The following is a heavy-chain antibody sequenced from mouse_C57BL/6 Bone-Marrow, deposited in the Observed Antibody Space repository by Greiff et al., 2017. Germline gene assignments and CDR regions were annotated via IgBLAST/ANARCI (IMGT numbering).Heavy chain of an antibody. D-gene: IGHD1-1*01. CDR3: ARGRFTTLVADYAMYD. V-gene: IGHV14-2*01. CDR2: IDPEDGET. CDR1: GFNIKDYY. J-gene: IGHJ4*01. Sequence: EVQLQQSGAELVKPGASVKLSCTASGFNIKDYYMHWVKQRTEQGLEWIGRIDPEDGETKYAPKFQGKATITADTASNTAYLQLSSLTSEDTAVYYWARGRFTTLVADYAMYDLGQETSFTVSS.